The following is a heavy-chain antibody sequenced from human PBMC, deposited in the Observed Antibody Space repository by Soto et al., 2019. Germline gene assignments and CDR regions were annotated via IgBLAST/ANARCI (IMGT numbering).Heavy chain of an antibody. CDR1: GFTFSSYS. CDR3: ARKGVAFEY. CDR2: ISTTSSSI. V-gene: IGHV3-48*02. J-gene: IGHJ4*02. D-gene: IGHD3-3*01. Sequence: GSLRLSCAASGFTFSSYSMNWVRQAPGKGLEWISYISTTSSSIYYADSVKGRFTISRDNAKNSLLLQMNSLRDEDTAVYYCARKGVAFEYWGQGALVTVSS.